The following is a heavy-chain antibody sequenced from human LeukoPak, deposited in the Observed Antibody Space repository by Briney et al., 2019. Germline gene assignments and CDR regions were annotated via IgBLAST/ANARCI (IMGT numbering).Heavy chain of an antibody. V-gene: IGHV3-30*18. CDR1: GFTFRNYG. CDR3: ANPQSRGYDYLDY. D-gene: IGHD5-12*01. CDR2: ISHDGSEK. Sequence: PGGSLRLSCAASGFTFRNYGMHGVRQAPGKELEWVAVISHDGSEKHYADSVKGRFTISRDNSKNTLYLQMNSLRGEDTAVYYCANPQSRGYDYLDYWGQGTLVTVSS. J-gene: IGHJ4*02.